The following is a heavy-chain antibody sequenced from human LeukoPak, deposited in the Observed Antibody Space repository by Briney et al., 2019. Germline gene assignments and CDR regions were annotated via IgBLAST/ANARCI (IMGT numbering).Heavy chain of an antibody. D-gene: IGHD6-13*01. Sequence: SETLSLTCTVSGGSISSYYWSWIRQPAGKGLEWIGRIYTSGSTNYNPSLKSRVTMSVDTSKNQFSLKLSSVTAADTAVYYCARWTAADYYYHYYMDVWGKGTTVTVSS. J-gene: IGHJ6*03. CDR2: IYTSGST. CDR3: ARWTAADYYYHYYMDV. V-gene: IGHV4-4*07. CDR1: GGSISSYY.